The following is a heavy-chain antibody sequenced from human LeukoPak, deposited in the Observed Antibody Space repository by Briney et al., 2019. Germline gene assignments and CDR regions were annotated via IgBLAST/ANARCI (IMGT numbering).Heavy chain of an antibody. D-gene: IGHD6-19*01. Sequence: PSETLSLTCAVYGGSFSGYYWSWIRQPPGKGLEWIGEINHSGSTNYNPSLKSRVTISVDTSKNQFSLKLSSMTAADTAVYYWARAGPGIAVAGTGVLVYWGQGTLVTVSS. CDR3: ARAGPGIAVAGTGVLVY. J-gene: IGHJ4*02. V-gene: IGHV4-34*01. CDR1: GGSFSGYY. CDR2: INHSGST.